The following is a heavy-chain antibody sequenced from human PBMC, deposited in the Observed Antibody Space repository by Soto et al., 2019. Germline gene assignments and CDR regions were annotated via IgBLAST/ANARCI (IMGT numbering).Heavy chain of an antibody. CDR2: TYYRSKWYN. V-gene: IGHV6-1*01. CDR1: GDSVSSNSAA. D-gene: IGHD1-26*01. Sequence: SQTLSLTFAISGDSVSSNSAAWNWIRQSPSRGLEWLGRTYYRSKWYNEYAVPVKSRIIINPDTSKNQFSLQLYSVTPEDTAVYYGARSARQKFIVGATAYFFDFSGQGTPVTVSS. CDR3: ARSARQKFIVGATAYFFDF. J-gene: IGHJ4*02.